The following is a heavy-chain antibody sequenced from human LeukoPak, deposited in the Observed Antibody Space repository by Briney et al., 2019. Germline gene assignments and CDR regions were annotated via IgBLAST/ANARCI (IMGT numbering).Heavy chain of an antibody. CDR1: GFTFSSYG. CDR3: ARERAYAFDN. Sequence: GGSLRLSCAASGFTFSSYGMNWVRQAPGKGLEWVSYININSSEIYYGDSVKGRFTISTDNAKNSVYLQMNSLRDEDTAVYYCARERAYAFDNWGQGTMVTVSS. CDR2: ININSSEI. V-gene: IGHV3-48*02. J-gene: IGHJ3*02.